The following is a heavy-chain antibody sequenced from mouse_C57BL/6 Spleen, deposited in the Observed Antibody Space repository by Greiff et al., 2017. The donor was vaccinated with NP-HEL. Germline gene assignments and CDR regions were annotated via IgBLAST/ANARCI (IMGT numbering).Heavy chain of an antibody. D-gene: IGHD2-2*01. V-gene: IGHV3-6*01. J-gene: IGHJ3*01. CDR2: ISYDGSN. CDR1: GYSITSGYY. Sequence: EVKLVESGPGLVKPSQSLSLTCSVTGYSITSGYYWNWIRQFPGNKLEWMGYISYDGSNNYNPSLKNRISITRDTSKNQFFLKLNSVTTEDTATYYCARDGSLPWFAYWGQGTLVTVSA. CDR3: ARDGSLPWFAY.